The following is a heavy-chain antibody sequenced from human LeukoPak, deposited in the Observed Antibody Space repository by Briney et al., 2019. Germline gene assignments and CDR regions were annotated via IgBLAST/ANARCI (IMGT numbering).Heavy chain of an antibody. J-gene: IGHJ5*02. D-gene: IGHD4-17*01. V-gene: IGHV4-59*10. CDR3: ASSRFYGDSRNWFDP. CDR1: GGSFSGYY. Sequence: SETLSLTCAVYGGSFSGYYWSWIRQPAGKGLEWIGRIYTSGSTNYNPSLKSRVTMSVDTSKNQFSLKLSSVTAADTAVYYCASSRFYGDSRNWFDPWGQGTLVTVSS. CDR2: IYTSGST.